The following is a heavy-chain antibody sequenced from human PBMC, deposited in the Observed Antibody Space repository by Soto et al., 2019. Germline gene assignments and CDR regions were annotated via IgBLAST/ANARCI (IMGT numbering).Heavy chain of an antibody. CDR1: GGSISSYY. J-gene: IGHJ5*02. CDR2: IYYSGST. D-gene: IGHD3-3*01. Sequence: SETLSLTCTVSGGSISSYYWSWIRQPPGKGLEWIGYIYYSGSTNYNPSLKSRVTISVDTSKNQFSLKLSSVTAADTAVYYCARDSGNYDFWSGYYTGFDPWGQGTLVTVSS. V-gene: IGHV4-59*01. CDR3: ARDSGNYDFWSGYYTGFDP.